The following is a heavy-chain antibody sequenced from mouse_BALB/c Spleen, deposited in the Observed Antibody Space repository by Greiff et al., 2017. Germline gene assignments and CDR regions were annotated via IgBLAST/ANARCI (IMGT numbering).Heavy chain of an antibody. CDR2: IDPANGNT. D-gene: IGHD2-3*01. CDR3: ARGLLRPFAY. Sequence: VQLQQSGAELVKPGASVKLSCTASGFNIKDTYMHWVKQRPEQGLEWIGRIDPANGNTKYDPKFQGKATIPAATSSNTAYLQLSSLTSEDTAVYYCARGLLRPFAYWGQGTLVTVSA. V-gene: IGHV14-3*02. J-gene: IGHJ3*01. CDR1: GFNIKDTY.